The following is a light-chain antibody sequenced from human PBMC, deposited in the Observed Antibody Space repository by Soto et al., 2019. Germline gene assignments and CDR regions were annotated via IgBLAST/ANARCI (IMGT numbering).Light chain of an antibody. Sequence: IGVTQSPDSLTVSLGERATINCKTSHSVLYRSNNQNYLAWFQHKEGQPPKLLIYWASIRESGVPDRFSGSGSGTDFTLTINGLQAEDVAVYYCQQYHSLWTFGQGTKVEIK. V-gene: IGKV4-1*01. CDR3: QQYHSLWT. J-gene: IGKJ1*01. CDR2: WAS. CDR1: HSVLYRSNNQNY.